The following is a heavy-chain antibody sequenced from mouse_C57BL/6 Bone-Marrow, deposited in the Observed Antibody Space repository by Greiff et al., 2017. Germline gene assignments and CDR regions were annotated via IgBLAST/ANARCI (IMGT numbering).Heavy chain of an antibody. CDR1: GYSITSGYY. Sequence: EVHLVESGPGLVKPSQSLSLTCSVTGYSITSGYYWNWIRQFPGNKLEWMGYISYDGSNNYNPSLKNPISITRDTSKNQFFLKLNSVTTEDTATYYCARERITTTYFDVWGTGTTVTVSS. CDR3: ARERITTTYFDV. D-gene: IGHD2-4*01. J-gene: IGHJ1*03. CDR2: ISYDGSN. V-gene: IGHV3-6*01.